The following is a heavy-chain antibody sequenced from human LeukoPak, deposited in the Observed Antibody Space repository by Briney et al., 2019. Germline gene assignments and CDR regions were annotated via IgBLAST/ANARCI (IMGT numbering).Heavy chain of an antibody. CDR1: GGSISSGGYS. J-gene: IGHJ4*02. CDR3: ASTGDYYDSSGYYY. CDR2: IYHSGST. D-gene: IGHD3-22*01. Sequence: PSQTLSLTCAVSGGSISSGGYSWSWIRQPPGKGLEWIGYIYHSGSTYYNPSLKSRVTISVDTSKNQFSLKLSSVTAADTAVYYCASTGDYYDSSGYYYWGQGTLVTVSS. V-gene: IGHV4-30-2*01.